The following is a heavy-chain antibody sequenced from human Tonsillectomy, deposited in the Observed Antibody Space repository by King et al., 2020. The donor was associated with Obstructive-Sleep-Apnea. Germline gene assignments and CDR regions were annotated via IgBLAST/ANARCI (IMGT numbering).Heavy chain of an antibody. Sequence: VQLVESGGGLVQPGGSLRLSCAASGFTFSSYWMHWVRQAPGKGLVWVSRINSDGSSTSYADSVKGRFTISRDNAKNTLYLQMNSLRAEDTAVYYCASLRVGPTVAFDIWGQGTMVTVSS. CDR1: GFTFSSYW. CDR2: INSDGSST. D-gene: IGHD1-14*01. CDR3: ASLRVGPTVAFDI. J-gene: IGHJ3*02. V-gene: IGHV3-74*01.